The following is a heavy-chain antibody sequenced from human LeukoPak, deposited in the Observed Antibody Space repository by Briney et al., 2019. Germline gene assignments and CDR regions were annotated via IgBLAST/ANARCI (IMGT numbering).Heavy chain of an antibody. CDR3: ARVPVVLWSGSDAAFDI. D-gene: IGHD3-3*01. CDR1: GYTFTSYD. CDR2: MNPNSGNT. J-gene: IGHJ3*02. V-gene: IGHV1-8*01. Sequence: ASVKVSCKASGYTFTSYDINWVRQATGQGLEWMGWMNPNSGNTGYAQEFQGRVTMTRNTSISTAYMELSSLRSEDTAVYYCARVPVVLWSGSDAAFDIWGQGTMVTVSS.